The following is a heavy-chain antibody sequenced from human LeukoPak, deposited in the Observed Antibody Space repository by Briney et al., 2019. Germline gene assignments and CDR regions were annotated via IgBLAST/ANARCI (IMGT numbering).Heavy chain of an antibody. CDR2: ISSASSTT. V-gene: IGHV3-11*01. CDR3: ARVGGLAVSALYYYLDV. J-gene: IGHJ6*03. Sequence: GGSLRLSCAASGFTFSDYFMSWIRQAPGKGLEWVSYISSASSTTYYVDSVKGRFTVSRDNAKNSLYLQMNSLRAEDTAVYFCARVGGLAVSALYYYLDVWGKGTTVTVSS. CDR1: GFTFSDYF. D-gene: IGHD6-19*01.